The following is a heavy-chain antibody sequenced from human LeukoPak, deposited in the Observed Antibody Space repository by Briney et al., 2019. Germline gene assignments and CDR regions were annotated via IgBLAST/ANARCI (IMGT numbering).Heavy chain of an antibody. CDR1: GDSISSYY. V-gene: IGHV4-59*01. CDR2: IYYSGST. Sequence: SETLSLTCTVSGDSISSYYWSWLRQPPGKGLEWIGYIYYSGSTTYNPPLKSRVTISIDTSKNQFSLKLTSVTAADTASYAGARERLPGYSYGGSYYYGMDVWGQGTTVTVSS. CDR3: ARERLPGYSYGGSYYYGMDV. D-gene: IGHD5-18*01. J-gene: IGHJ6*02.